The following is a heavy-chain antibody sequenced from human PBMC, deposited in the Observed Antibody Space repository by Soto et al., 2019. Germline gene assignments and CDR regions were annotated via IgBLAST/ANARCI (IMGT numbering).Heavy chain of an antibody. CDR1: GYTFNSYA. J-gene: IGHJ4*02. Sequence: ASVKVSCKASGYTFNSYAMHWVRQAPGQRLEWMGWINAGNGNTKYSQKFQGRVTITRDTSASTAYMELSSLRAEDTAVYYCARDRIYSSSWYDYWGQGTLVTVSS. CDR2: INAGNGNT. V-gene: IGHV1-3*01. D-gene: IGHD6-13*01. CDR3: ARDRIYSSSWYDY.